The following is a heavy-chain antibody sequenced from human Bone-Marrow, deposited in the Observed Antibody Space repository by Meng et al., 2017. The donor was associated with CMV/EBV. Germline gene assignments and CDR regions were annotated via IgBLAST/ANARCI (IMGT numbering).Heavy chain of an antibody. Sequence: SEPLSLTCTVSGGSVSSGSYYWSWIRQPPGKGLEWIGYIYYSGSTYYNPSLKSRVTISVDTSKNQFSLKLSSVTAADTAVYYCARAVVVVPAAIRDYYYYGMDVWGQGTTVTVSS. D-gene: IGHD2-2*02. V-gene: IGHV4-30-4*08. CDR1: GGSVSSGSYY. CDR2: IYYSGST. J-gene: IGHJ6*02. CDR3: ARAVVVVPAAIRDYYYYGMDV.